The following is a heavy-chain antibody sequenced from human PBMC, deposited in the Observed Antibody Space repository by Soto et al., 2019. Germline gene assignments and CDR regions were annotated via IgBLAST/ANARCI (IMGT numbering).Heavy chain of an antibody. CDR3: ARIGVSSGHESPDFDS. CDR2: ISGFSGNT. D-gene: IGHD3-16*01. Sequence: GASVKVSCKASGYTFNFYGITWVRQAPGQGLEWMGWISGFSGNTNYAADLQGRVTMTTDTSTSTAYMELRGPRSDDTAVYYCARIGVSSGHESPDFDSWGQGTLVTVSS. J-gene: IGHJ4*02. V-gene: IGHV1-18*01. CDR1: GYTFNFYG.